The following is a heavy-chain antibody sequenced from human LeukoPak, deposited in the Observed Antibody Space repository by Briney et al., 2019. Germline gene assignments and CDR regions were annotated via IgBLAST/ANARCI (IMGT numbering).Heavy chain of an antibody. CDR1: GGSIGSTTYY. CDR3: ARIAIEWFDP. V-gene: IGHV4-39*02. J-gene: IGHJ5*02. CDR2: IHYSGST. D-gene: IGHD2-21*01. Sequence: SETLSLTCIVSGGSIGSTTYYWGWIRQPPGKGLEWIGSIHYSGSTYYNPSLKSRVTISVDTSKNHFSLKLGSVTAADTAVYYCARIAIEWFDPWGQGALATVSS.